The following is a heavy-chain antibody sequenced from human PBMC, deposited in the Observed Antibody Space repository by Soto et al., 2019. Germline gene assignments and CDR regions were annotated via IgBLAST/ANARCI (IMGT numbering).Heavy chain of an antibody. Sequence: PGGSLRLSCAASGFTFSSYGMHWVRQAPGKGLEWVAVISYDGSNKYYADSVKGRFTISRDNSKNTLYLQMNSLRAEDTAVCYCAKVLYAGMGDYYYGMDVWGQGTTVTVSS. CDR3: AKVLYAGMGDYYYGMDV. CDR2: ISYDGSNK. V-gene: IGHV3-30*18. J-gene: IGHJ6*02. CDR1: GFTFSSYG. D-gene: IGHD3-10*01.